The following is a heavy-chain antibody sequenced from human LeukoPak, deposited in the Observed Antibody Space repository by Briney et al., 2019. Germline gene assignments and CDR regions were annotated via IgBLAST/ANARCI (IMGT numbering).Heavy chain of an antibody. V-gene: IGHV4-59*01. Sequence: SETLSLTRTVSGGSISSYYWSWIRQPPGKGLEWIGYIYYSGSTNYNPSLKSRVTISVDTSKNQFSLKLSSVTAADTAVYYCARDQAGTLQHNWFDPWGQGTLVTVSS. CDR2: IYYSGST. J-gene: IGHJ5*02. CDR3: ARDQAGTLQHNWFDP. D-gene: IGHD1-7*01. CDR1: GGSISSYY.